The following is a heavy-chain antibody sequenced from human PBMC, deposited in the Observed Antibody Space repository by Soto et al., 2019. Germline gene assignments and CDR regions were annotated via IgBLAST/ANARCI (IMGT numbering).Heavy chain of an antibody. CDR2: MNTDGSCT. CDR3: ARGAYRPACGI. Sequence: EVQLVESGGGLVQPGWSLRLSCAASGFTFSSYWMYWVRQAPGKGLEWVSHMNTDGSCTIYAESVKGRFTFSSDNAQNTLYPQVNSLRAKDPGVYYCARGAYRPACGIWGQGTRVPVSS. V-gene: IGHV3-74*01. J-gene: IGHJ3*02. D-gene: IGHD1-26*01. CDR1: GFTFSSYW.